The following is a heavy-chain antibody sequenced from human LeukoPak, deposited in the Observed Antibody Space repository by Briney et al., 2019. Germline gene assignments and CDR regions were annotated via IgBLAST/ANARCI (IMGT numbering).Heavy chain of an antibody. CDR2: IIPIFGTA. CDR3: ARRVAPYYYGSSGYDAFDI. Sequence: ASVKVSCKASGGTFSSYAISWVRQAPGQGLEWMGGIIPIFGTANYAQKFQGRVTITTDESTSTAYMELSSLRSEDTAVYYCARRVAPYYYGSSGYDAFDIWGQGTMVTVSS. D-gene: IGHD3-22*01. V-gene: IGHV1-69*05. J-gene: IGHJ3*02. CDR1: GGTFSSYA.